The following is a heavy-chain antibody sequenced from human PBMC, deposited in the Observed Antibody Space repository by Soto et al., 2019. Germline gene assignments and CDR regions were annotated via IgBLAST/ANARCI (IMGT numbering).Heavy chain of an antibody. CDR1: GXXXISYD. Sequence: QVQLVQSGAELKKPGASVKVSCKXSGXXXISYDINWVRQATGQGLEWMGWMNPNSGNTGYARKFQGRVTLTRNTSIGTAYMELSSLRSEDTXXXXXXXXXXXXTYGHKEYFDYWGQGTLVTVSS. D-gene: IGHD3-10*01. V-gene: IGHV1-8*01. J-gene: IGHJ4*02. CDR3: XXXXXXXTYGHKEYFDY. CDR2: MNPNSGNT.